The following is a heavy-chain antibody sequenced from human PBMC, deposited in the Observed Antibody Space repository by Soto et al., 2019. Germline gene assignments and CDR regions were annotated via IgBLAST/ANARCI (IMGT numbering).Heavy chain of an antibody. CDR3: AISYGSGSRYFDY. V-gene: IGHV3-53*01. CDR2: IYSGGST. J-gene: IGHJ4*02. Sequence: QPGGSLRLSCAASGFTVSSNYMSWVRQAPGKGLEWVSVIYSGGSTYYADSVKGRFTISRDNSKNTLYLQMNSLRAEDTAVYYCAISYGSGSRYFDYWGQGTLVTVSS. CDR1: GFTVSSNY. D-gene: IGHD3-10*01.